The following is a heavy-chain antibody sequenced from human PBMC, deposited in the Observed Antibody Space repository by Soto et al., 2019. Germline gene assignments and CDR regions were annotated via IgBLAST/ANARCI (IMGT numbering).Heavy chain of an antibody. CDR1: GYTFTSYG. J-gene: IGHJ5*02. D-gene: IGHD6-13*01. V-gene: IGHV1-18*01. CDR2: ISAYNGNT. Sequence: ASVKVSCKASGYTFTSYGISWVRQAPGQGLEWMGWISAYNGNTNYAQKLQGRVTMTTDTSTSTAYMELRSLRSDDTAVYYCARDMAIAAAGGYVGWFDPWGQGTLVTVSS. CDR3: ARDMAIAAAGGYVGWFDP.